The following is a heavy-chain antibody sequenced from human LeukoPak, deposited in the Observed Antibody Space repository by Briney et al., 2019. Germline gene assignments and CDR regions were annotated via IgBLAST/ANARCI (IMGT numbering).Heavy chain of an antibody. Sequence: SETLSLTCTVSGGSVSSGSYYWSWIRQPPGKGLEWIGYIYYSGSTNYNPSLKSRVTISVDTSKNQFSLKLSSVTAADTAVYYCAREAILTGASFDYWGRGTLVTVSS. V-gene: IGHV4-61*01. CDR3: AREAILTGASFDY. D-gene: IGHD3-9*01. CDR1: GGSVSSGSYY. CDR2: IYYSGST. J-gene: IGHJ4*02.